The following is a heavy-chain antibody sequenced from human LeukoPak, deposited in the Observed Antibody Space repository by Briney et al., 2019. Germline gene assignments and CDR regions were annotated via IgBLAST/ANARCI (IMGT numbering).Heavy chain of an antibody. CDR2: LRGGGET. V-gene: IGHV3-23*01. D-gene: IGHD6-13*01. J-gene: IGHJ4*02. Sequence: PGGSLRLSCAASGFSFTNYAMSWVRQAPARGPEWVSSLRGGGETFYTDSVKGRFTLFRDDSRNTVYLQLNNLRVEDTAIYYCAKASWVSNVDAVWWGQGTQVTVSS. CDR3: AKASWVSNVDAVW. CDR1: GFSFTNYA.